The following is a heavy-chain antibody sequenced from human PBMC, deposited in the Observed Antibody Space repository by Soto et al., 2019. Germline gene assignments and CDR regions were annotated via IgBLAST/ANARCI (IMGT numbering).Heavy chain of an antibody. CDR3: AKNIEAKGSGGGDV. Sequence: EEQLVESGGAVVQPGGSLRLSCEASGFTFGSYTMHWVRQAPGKGLEWVSLISWNGGSSFYADSVKGRFTISRDNSRDSLYLQINSLSPEASALYYCAKNIEAKGSGGGDVWGHGTTVTVSS. CDR1: GFTFGSYT. V-gene: IGHV3-43*01. D-gene: IGHD3-10*01. J-gene: IGHJ6*02. CDR2: ISWNGGSS.